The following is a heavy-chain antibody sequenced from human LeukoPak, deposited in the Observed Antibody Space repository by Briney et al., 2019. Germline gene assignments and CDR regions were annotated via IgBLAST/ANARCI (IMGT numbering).Heavy chain of an antibody. CDR3: AKRERCSCYDGYYYYMDV. CDR2: ISGSGGST. V-gene: IGHV3-23*01. D-gene: IGHD5-12*01. Sequence: GGSLRLSCAASGFTFSSYAMSWVRQAPGKGLEWASAISGSGGSTYYADSVEGRFTISRDNSKNTLYLQMNSLRAEDTAVYYCAKRERCSCYDGYYYYMDVWGKGTTVTVSS. J-gene: IGHJ6*03. CDR1: GFTFSSYA.